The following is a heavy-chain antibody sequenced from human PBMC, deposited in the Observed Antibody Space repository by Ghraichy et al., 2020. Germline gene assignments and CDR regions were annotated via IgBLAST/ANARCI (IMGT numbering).Heavy chain of an antibody. D-gene: IGHD6-19*01. CDR3: ARGSGGPSHYYGMDV. CDR2: INHSGST. J-gene: IGHJ6*02. V-gene: IGHV4-34*01. CDR1: GGSFSGYY. Sequence: SETLSLTCAVYGGSFSGYYWSWIRQPPGKGLEWIGEINHSGSTNYNPSLKSRVTISVDTSKNQFSLKLSSVTAADTAVYYCARGSGGPSHYYGMDVWGQGTTVTVSS.